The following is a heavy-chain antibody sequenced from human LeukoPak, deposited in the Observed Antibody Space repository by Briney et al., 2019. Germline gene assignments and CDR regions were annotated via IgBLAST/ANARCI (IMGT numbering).Heavy chain of an antibody. CDR1: GFTFSAFS. J-gene: IGHJ4*02. CDR3: ATGYTSGTRIDY. D-gene: IGHD6-19*01. Sequence: GGSLRLSCAASGFTFSAFSMNWVRQAPGKGLEWVSAISSSSSDIYYTDSVKGRFTISRDNANNFLYLQVSSLRAEDTAVYYCATGYTSGTRIDYLGQGTLVSVSS. CDR2: ISSSSSDI. V-gene: IGHV3-21*01.